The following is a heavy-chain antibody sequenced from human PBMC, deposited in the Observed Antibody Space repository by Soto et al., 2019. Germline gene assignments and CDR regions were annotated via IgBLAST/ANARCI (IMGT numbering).Heavy chain of an antibody. CDR3: ARDRGYCNSTSCSVWFDP. J-gene: IGHJ5*02. V-gene: IGHV3-33*01. CDR1: GFTFSSYG. Sequence: PGGSLRLSCAASGFTFSSYGMHWVRQAPGKGLEWVAVIWYDGSNKYYADSVKGRFTISRDNSKNTLYLQMNSLRAEDTAVYYCARDRGYCNSTSCSVWFDPWGQGTLVTVSS. D-gene: IGHD2-2*01. CDR2: IWYDGSNK.